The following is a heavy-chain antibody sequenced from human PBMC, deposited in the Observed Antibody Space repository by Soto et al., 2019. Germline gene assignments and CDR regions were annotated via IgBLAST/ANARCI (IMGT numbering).Heavy chain of an antibody. CDR1: GFTFSNYW. CDR2: IDSDGSRI. CDR3: VRTILVVVVATREDF. V-gene: IGHV3-74*01. J-gene: IGHJ4*02. D-gene: IGHD2-15*01. Sequence: EVQLVESGGGLVQPGESLRLSCAASGFTFSNYWMHWVRQAPGKGLVWVSRIDSDGSRITYADFVKGRFTISRDNAMNTVYLHMNSLIAEDTSVYYRVRTILVVVVATREDFWGQGTLFTVSS.